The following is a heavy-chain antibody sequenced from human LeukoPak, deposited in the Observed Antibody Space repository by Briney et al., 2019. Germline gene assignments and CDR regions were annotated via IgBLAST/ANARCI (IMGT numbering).Heavy chain of an antibody. V-gene: IGHV3-23*01. D-gene: IGHD3-10*01. CDR2: IGRSGADT. CDR1: GFSFNNYA. CDR3: AKDDVYGSGSPLTDY. Sequence: PGGSLRLSCAASGFSFNNYAMTWVRQAPGKGLEWASSIGRSGADTYYADSVKGRFTISRDNSRNTLYFQMNGLRAEDTAVYYCAKDDVYGSGSPLTDYWGQGTLVTVSS. J-gene: IGHJ4*02.